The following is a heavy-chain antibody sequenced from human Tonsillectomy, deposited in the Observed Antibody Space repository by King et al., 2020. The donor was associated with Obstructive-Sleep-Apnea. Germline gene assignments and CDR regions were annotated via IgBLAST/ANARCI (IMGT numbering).Heavy chain of an antibody. CDR1: GGSISSYY. CDR2: IYYSGST. CDR3: ARQSRSGFGEWDY. D-gene: IGHD3-10*01. V-gene: IGHV4-59*08. J-gene: IGHJ4*02. Sequence: VQLQESGPGLVKPSETLFLSCTVSGGSISSYYWNWIRHPPGKGLEWIGHIYYSGSTNYNPSLESRATISVDISKNQFSLKLNSVSAADTAVYYCARQSRSGFGEWDYWGQGTLVTVSS.